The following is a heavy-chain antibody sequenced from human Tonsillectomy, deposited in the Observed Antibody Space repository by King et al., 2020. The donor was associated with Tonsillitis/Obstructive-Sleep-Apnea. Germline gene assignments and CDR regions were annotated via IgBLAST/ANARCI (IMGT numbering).Heavy chain of an antibody. CDR3: ARVRHSINHYYYMDV. V-gene: IGHV4-34*12. J-gene: IGHJ6*03. CDR2: IFHSGST. Sequence: VQLQQWGAGLLKPSETLSLTCAVYGGSFSGYSWSWIRQPPGKGLEWIGEIFHSGSTNYNPSLKSRVTMSVDTSMNQFSLQLSSVTAADTAVYYCARVRHSINHYYYMDVWGKGTTVTVSS. D-gene: IGHD2/OR15-2a*01. CDR1: GGSFSGYS.